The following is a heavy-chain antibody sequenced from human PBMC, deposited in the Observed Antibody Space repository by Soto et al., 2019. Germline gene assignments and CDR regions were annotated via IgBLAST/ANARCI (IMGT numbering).Heavy chain of an antibody. D-gene: IGHD3-10*01. V-gene: IGHV1-18*04. Sequence: ASVKVSCKASGYTFTSYGISWVRQAPGQGLEWIGWIGPYNYNTNYPRNLQGRVTMTIDTSTSTAYMELRSLKSDDTAMYYCARDYYQSSGYPHWGQGTPVTVSS. CDR1: GYTFTSYG. J-gene: IGHJ4*02. CDR3: ARDYYQSSGYPH. CDR2: IGPYNYNT.